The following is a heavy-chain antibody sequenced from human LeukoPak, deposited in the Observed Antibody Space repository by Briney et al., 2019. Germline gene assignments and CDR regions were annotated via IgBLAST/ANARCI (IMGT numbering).Heavy chain of an antibody. CDR3: AKDQSRVGASDPFDY. D-gene: IGHD1-26*01. J-gene: IGHJ4*02. CDR2: ISESGATT. V-gene: IGHV3-23*01. Sequence: PGGSLRLSCAASGFTFSSCAMTWVRQAPGKGLEWVSSISESGATTYYADSVKGRFTISRDNSNNTVYLQMNSLRAEDTAVYYCAKDQSRVGASDPFDYWGQGMQVGVSS. CDR1: GFTFSSCA.